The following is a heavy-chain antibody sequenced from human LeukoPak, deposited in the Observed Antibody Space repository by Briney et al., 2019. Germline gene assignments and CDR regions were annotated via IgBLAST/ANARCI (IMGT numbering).Heavy chain of an antibody. D-gene: IGHD2-21*02. J-gene: IGHJ4*02. V-gene: IGHV1-8*01. CDR1: GYTFTSDD. CDR3: ARASKTWMVTAIKDYYFDY. CDR2: VNPNSGNT. Sequence: ASVKVSCKASGYTFTSDDINWVRQATGQGLEWMGWVNPNSGNTGYAQNFQGRVTITTNTSITTAYMELSSLRSEDTAVYYCARASKTWMVTAIKDYYFDYWGQGTLVTVAS.